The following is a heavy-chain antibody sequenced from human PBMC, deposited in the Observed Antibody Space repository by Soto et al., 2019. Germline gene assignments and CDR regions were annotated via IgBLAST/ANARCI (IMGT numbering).Heavy chain of an antibody. CDR1: GGSISSYF. V-gene: IGHV4-59*06. Sequence: SETLSLTCTVSGGSISSYFSSWIRKPAGKGLEWIGYIYYSGSTYYNPSLKSRVTISVDTAKNQFSLKLSSVTAADTAVYYCARVRYCSGGSCYPRFDPWGQGTLVTVS. CDR3: ARVRYCSGGSCYPRFDP. J-gene: IGHJ5*02. D-gene: IGHD2-15*01. CDR2: IYYSGST.